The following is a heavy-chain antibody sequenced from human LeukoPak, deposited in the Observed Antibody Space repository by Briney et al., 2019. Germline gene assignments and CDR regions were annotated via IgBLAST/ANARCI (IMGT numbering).Heavy chain of an antibody. Sequence: ASVKVSCKASGYTFTGYYMHWVRQAPGQGLEWMGCINTNSGDTNYAQKFQGRVTMTRDTSISTAYMELSRLRSDDTAVYHCARVADGYYFDYWGQGTLVTVSS. CDR3: ARVADGYYFDY. CDR1: GYTFTGYY. D-gene: IGHD6-25*01. CDR2: INTNSGDT. J-gene: IGHJ4*02. V-gene: IGHV1-2*02.